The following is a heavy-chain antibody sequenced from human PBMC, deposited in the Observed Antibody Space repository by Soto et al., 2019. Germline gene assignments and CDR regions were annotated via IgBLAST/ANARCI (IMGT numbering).Heavy chain of an antibody. CDR1: GGSIRDFD. CDR3: ARVGGLAARTFDY. Sequence: PXGTLCLTFTVSGGSIRDFDWSWIRQPPGKGLEWIGYIYYSGSTNYNPSLKSRVTISVDTSKNQFSLNLRSMSPADTAVYYCARVGGLAARTFDYWGPGTLVTVSS. CDR2: IYYSGST. V-gene: IGHV4-59*01. D-gene: IGHD6-6*01. J-gene: IGHJ4*02.